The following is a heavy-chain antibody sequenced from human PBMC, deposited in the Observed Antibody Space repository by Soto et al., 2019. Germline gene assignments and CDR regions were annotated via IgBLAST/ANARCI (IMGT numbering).Heavy chain of an antibody. CDR3: ARGMVRGVNNWFDP. J-gene: IGHJ5*02. CDR1: GGSISSYY. V-gene: IGHV4-59*01. CDR2: IYYSGST. Sequence: SETLSLTCTVSGGSISSYYWSWIRQPPGKGLEWIVYIYYSGSTNYNPSLKSRVTISVDTSKNQFSLKLSSVTAADTAVYYCARGMVRGVNNWFDPWGQGTLVTVSS. D-gene: IGHD3-10*01.